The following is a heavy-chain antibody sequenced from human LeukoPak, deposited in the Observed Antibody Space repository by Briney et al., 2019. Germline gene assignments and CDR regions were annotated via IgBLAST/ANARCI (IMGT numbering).Heavy chain of an antibody. D-gene: IGHD6-25*01. CDR2: IYYSGST. V-gene: IGHV4-31*03. J-gene: IGHJ4*02. Sequence: PSETLSLTCTVSGGSISSSSYYWSWIRQHPGKGLEWIGYIYYSGSTYYNPSLKSRVTISVDTSKNQFSLKLSSVTAADTAVYYCARDLRRGLDYWGQGTLVTVSS. CDR3: ARDLRRGLDY. CDR1: GGSISSSSYY.